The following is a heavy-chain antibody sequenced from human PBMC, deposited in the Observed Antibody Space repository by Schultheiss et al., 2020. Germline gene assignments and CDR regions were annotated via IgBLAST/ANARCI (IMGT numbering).Heavy chain of an antibody. J-gene: IGHJ4*02. D-gene: IGHD1-26*01. CDR2: IKSKTDGGTT. Sequence: WGSLRLPCAASGFTFSNAWMSWVRQAPGKGLEWVGRIKSKTDGGTTDYAAPVKGRFTISRDDSKNTLYLQMNSLKTEDTAVYYCTTDIKWELPFDYWGKGTLVTVSS. V-gene: IGHV3-15*01. CDR1: GFTFSNAW. CDR3: TTDIKWELPFDY.